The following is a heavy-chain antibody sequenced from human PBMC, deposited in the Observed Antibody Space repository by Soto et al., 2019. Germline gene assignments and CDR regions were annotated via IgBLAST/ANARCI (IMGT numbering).Heavy chain of an antibody. V-gene: IGHV3-30*18. Sequence: GGSLRLSCAASGFTFSSYAMKWVRQAPGKGLEWVAVISYDGSNKYYADSVKGRFTISRDNSKNTLYLQMNSLRAEDTAVYYCAKDGSNWTYLDAFDIWGQGTMVTVS. CDR1: GFTFSSYA. CDR3: AKDGSNWTYLDAFDI. CDR2: ISYDGSNK. D-gene: IGHD1-7*01. J-gene: IGHJ3*02.